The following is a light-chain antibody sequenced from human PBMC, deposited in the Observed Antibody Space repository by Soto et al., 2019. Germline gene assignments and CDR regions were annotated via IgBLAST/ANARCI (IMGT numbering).Light chain of an antibody. CDR3: QQSYSAWT. CDR1: QSISSS. V-gene: IGKV1-39*01. CDR2: AAS. J-gene: IGKJ1*01. Sequence: DIQMTQSPSSLSASVGDRVTITCRASQSISSSLNWYLQKAGKAPKLLIYAASSLQSGVPSRFSGSGSGTEFTLTISSLQPEDFGTYYCQQSYSAWTFGQGTKVEIK.